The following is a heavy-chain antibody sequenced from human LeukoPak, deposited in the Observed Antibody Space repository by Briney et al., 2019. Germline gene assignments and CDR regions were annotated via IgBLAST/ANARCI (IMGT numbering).Heavy chain of an antibody. CDR3: SVSRMTIYGVFNDAFDI. V-gene: IGHV3-30*04. Sequence: GTSLRLSCAASEFTFSSYVMHWVRQAPGKGLEWVAAISSDGSNKYSEHGRFTISRDNSKNTLYLQMISLRAEDTAVYYCSVSRMTIYGVFNDAFDIWGQGTMVTVSS. CDR2: ISSDGSNK. D-gene: IGHD3-3*01. J-gene: IGHJ3*02. CDR1: EFTFSSYV.